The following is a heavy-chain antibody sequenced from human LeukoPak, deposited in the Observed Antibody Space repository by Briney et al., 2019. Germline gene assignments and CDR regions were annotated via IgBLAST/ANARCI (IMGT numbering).Heavy chain of an antibody. CDR2: IYNSENT. V-gene: IGHV4-4*09. J-gene: IGHJ2*01. CDR3: ARFHSGPSGWYVLWYFDL. CDR1: GGSVSSDC. Sequence: SETLSLTCTVSGGSVSSDCWSWIRHPPGQGLEWIGYIYNSENTKYNSSLMSRVTMSLDTSKNQVFLKLSSVTAAATAVYCARFHSGPSGWYVLWYFDLWGRGTLVTVSS. D-gene: IGHD6-19*01.